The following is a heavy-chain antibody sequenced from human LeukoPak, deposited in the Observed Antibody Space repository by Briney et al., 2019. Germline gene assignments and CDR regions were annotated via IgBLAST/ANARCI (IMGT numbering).Heavy chain of an antibody. CDR2: ISSSADST. CDR3: AKPLEKYTYGGNFDY. CDR1: GFTFSSYA. V-gene: IGHV3-23*01. D-gene: IGHD4-23*01. J-gene: IGHJ4*02. Sequence: GGSLRLSCEASGFTFSSYAMSWVRQAPGKGLAWVSVISSSADSTYYADSVKGRFTISRGNSKNTLYLQMNNLRAEDTAVYYCAKPLEKYTYGGNFDYWGQGLLVTVSS.